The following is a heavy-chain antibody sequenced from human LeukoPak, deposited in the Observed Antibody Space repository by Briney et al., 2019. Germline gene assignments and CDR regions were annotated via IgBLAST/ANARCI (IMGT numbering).Heavy chain of an antibody. CDR3: AIGKYYDFWSGYHFDY. Sequence: ASVKVSCKASGYTFTSYGISWVRQAPGQGLEWMGWISAYNGNTNYAQKLQGRVTMTTDTSTSTAYMELRSLRSDDTAVYYCAIGKYYDFWSGYHFDYWGQGTLVTASS. V-gene: IGHV1-18*01. CDR1: GYTFTSYG. J-gene: IGHJ4*02. CDR2: ISAYNGNT. D-gene: IGHD3-3*01.